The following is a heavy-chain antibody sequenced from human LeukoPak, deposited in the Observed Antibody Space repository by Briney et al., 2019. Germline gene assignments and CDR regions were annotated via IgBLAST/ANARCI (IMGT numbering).Heavy chain of an antibody. D-gene: IGHD2-2*01. Sequence: SVKVSCKASGGTFSSYAISWVRQAPGQGLEWMGGIIPIFGTANYARKFQGRVTITADESTSTAYMELSSLRSEDTAVYYCAVVPAADYYYYYYMDVWGKGTTVTVSS. CDR2: IIPIFGTA. CDR3: AVVPAADYYYYYYMDV. V-gene: IGHV1-69*13. CDR1: GGTFSSYA. J-gene: IGHJ6*03.